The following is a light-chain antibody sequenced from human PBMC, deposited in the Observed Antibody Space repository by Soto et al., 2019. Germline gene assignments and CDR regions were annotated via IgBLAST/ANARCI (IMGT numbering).Light chain of an antibody. J-gene: IGKJ4*01. CDR1: QSVSSIY. CDR2: GAS. CDR3: HKYCSPRRT. V-gene: IGKV3-20*01. Sequence: EIVLTQSPGTLSLSPGERATLSCRASQSVSSIYLAWYQQKPGQAPRLLIYGASSRATGIPDRFSGSGSGTDFTLTISRREPEDFGVYYFHKYCSPRRTFGEGPKG.